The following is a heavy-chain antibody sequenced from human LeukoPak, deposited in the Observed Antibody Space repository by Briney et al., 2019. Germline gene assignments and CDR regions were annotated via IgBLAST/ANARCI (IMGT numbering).Heavy chain of an antibody. CDR2: IDGDGSST. Sequence: GGSLRLSCAASGFTFSSYWMHWVRQAPGKGLVWVSRIDGDGSSTNYADAVEGRFTISRDNAKNTLSLQMNSLRADDTAVYYCARDGILGSHDYWGQGTLVTVSS. V-gene: IGHV3-74*01. J-gene: IGHJ4*02. CDR1: GFTFSSYW. D-gene: IGHD3-3*02. CDR3: ARDGILGSHDY.